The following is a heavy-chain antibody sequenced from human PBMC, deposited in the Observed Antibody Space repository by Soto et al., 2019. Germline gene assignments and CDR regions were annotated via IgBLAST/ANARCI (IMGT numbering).Heavy chain of an antibody. D-gene: IGHD6-19*01. CDR3: ARDNGQWLVG. CDR2: TTTYNGNT. Sequence: QVQLVQSGAEVKKPGASVKVSCKTSGYGFTAYGITWVRQAPGQGFEWMGRTTTYNGNTKYAQKVQGRVTMTTDTSTSTAYMELRSLRFDATAVYYCARDNGQWLVGWGQGTLVTVSS. J-gene: IGHJ4*02. V-gene: IGHV1-18*01. CDR1: GYGFTAYG.